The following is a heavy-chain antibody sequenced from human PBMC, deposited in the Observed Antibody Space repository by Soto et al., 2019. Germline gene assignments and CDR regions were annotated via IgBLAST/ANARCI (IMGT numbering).Heavy chain of an antibody. CDR3: ANSRGVVITWGLDC. CDR1: GFTFSSYG. Sequence: QVQLGESGGGVAQPGRSLRLSCAASGFTFSSYGMHWVRRAPGKGLEWVAVISYDGSNKYDADSVKGRFTISIDNYKHTLYLQVNSLRAEDTAVYCCANSRGVVITWGLDCWGQGTLVTVSS. CDR2: ISYDGSNK. J-gene: IGHJ4*02. D-gene: IGHD3-10*01. V-gene: IGHV3-30*18.